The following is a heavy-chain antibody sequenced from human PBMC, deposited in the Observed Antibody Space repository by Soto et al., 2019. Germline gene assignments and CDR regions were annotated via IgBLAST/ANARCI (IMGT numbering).Heavy chain of an antibody. CDR2: ISGSSDST. D-gene: IGHD2-2*03. CDR1: GFTFSNYG. J-gene: IGHJ6*02. Sequence: GGSLRLSCAASGFTFSNYGMTWVRQAPGKGLEWVSGISGSSDSTNYADSVKGRFTISRDNYKNTLYLQMNSLRAEDTAVYYCAKGDGYCSSTSCYPPYYGIDVWGQGTTVTSP. CDR3: AKGDGYCSSTSCYPPYYGIDV. V-gene: IGHV3-23*01.